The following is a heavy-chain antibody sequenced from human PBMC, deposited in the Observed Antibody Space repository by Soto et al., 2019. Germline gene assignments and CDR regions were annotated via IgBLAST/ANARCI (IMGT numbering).Heavy chain of an antibody. CDR1: GYSFTSYW. CDR2: IYPGDSDT. Sequence: GESLKISCKGSGYSFTSYWIGWVRQMPGKGLEWMGIIYPGDSDTRYSPSFQGQVTISADKSISTAYLQWSSLKASDTAMYYCARQLSGDYASVWFDPWGQGTLVTVSS. V-gene: IGHV5-51*01. J-gene: IGHJ5*02. CDR3: ARQLSGDYASVWFDP. D-gene: IGHD4-17*01.